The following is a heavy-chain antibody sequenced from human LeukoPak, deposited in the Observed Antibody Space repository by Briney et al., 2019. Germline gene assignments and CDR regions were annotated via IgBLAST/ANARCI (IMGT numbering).Heavy chain of an antibody. CDR1: GFTFSSYW. CDR3: ARQTVGVTGVGITGVLDS. V-gene: IGHV3-48*04. CDR2: ISSSGTTI. Sequence: QTGGSLRLSCAASGFTFSSYWMNWARQAPGKGLEWVSSISSSGTTIDYADSVKGRFTISRDNRKKLLYLQMNSLRVEDTAVYYCARQTVGVTGVGITGVLDSWGQGALVTVSS. D-gene: IGHD1-26*01. J-gene: IGHJ4*02.